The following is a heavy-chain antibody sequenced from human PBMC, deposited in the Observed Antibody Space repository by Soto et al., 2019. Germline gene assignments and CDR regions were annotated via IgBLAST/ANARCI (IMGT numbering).Heavy chain of an antibody. Sequence: SETLSLTCPVSGGSVSSGSYYWTWMRQPPGKGLEWIGYINYSGSTSYNPSLKGRGAISVDTSKKQFSLKVSSVTAADTAVYYCARDGDTSGYYYFDYWGQGTLVTVSS. D-gene: IGHD3-22*01. V-gene: IGHV4-61*01. CDR1: GGSVSSGSYY. CDR2: INYSGST. CDR3: ARDGDTSGYYYFDY. J-gene: IGHJ4*02.